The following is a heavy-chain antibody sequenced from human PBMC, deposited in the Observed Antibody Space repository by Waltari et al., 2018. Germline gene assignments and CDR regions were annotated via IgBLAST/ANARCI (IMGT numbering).Heavy chain of an antibody. D-gene: IGHD6-19*01. Sequence: QVQLQESGPGLVKPSETLSLTCTVPGGSISSYYWSWIRQPAGNGLEWIGRIYTSGSTNYNPSLKSRVTMSVDTSKNQFSLKLSSVTAADTAVYYCARDRGVAYSSRRENWFDPWGQGTLVTVSS. J-gene: IGHJ5*02. V-gene: IGHV4-4*07. CDR3: ARDRGVAYSSRRENWFDP. CDR1: GGSISSYY. CDR2: IYTSGST.